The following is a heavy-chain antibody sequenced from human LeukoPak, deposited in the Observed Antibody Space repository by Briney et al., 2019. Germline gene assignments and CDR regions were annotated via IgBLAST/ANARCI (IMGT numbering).Heavy chain of an antibody. CDR2: GHYSGTT. CDR1: GVSINSHY. V-gene: IGHV4-59*08. Sequence: SETLSLTCTVSGVSINSHYWSWIRQSPGKGLEWIAYGHYSGTTNYNPSLKSRVTISVDTSKNQFSLKLTSVSAADTAMYYCVRHGTGTGYPLDSWGLGTLVTVSS. D-gene: IGHD3/OR15-3a*01. J-gene: IGHJ4*02. CDR3: VRHGTGTGYPLDS.